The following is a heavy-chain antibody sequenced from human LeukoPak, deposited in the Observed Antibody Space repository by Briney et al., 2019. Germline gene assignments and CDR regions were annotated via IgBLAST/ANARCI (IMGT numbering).Heavy chain of an antibody. V-gene: IGHV3-7*01. D-gene: IGHD2-2*01. CDR1: GLTFSSYW. CDR2: IKQDGSEK. CDR3: ARVDIVVVPAAISSFDI. J-gene: IGHJ3*02. Sequence: GGSLRLSCAASGLTFSSYWMSWVRQAPGKGLEWVANIKQDGSEKYYVDSVKGRFTISRDNAKNSLYLQMNSLRAEDTAVYYCARVDIVVVPAAISSFDIWGQGTMVTVSS.